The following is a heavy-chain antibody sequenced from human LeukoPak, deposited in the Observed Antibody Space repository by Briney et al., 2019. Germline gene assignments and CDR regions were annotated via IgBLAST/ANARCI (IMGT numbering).Heavy chain of an antibody. D-gene: IGHD3-10*01. J-gene: IGHJ4*02. V-gene: IGHV1-46*01. CDR1: GYTFTSFY. CDR3: ARDYHGSGSLTTFDS. Sequence: ASVKVSCEASGYTFTSFYMHWVRQAPGQGLEWLGIINPTGGSASSAQKFQGRVTLARDTSTSTVYMELSSLRSEDTAVYYCARDYHGSGSLTTFDSWGQGTLVTVSS. CDR2: INPTGGSA.